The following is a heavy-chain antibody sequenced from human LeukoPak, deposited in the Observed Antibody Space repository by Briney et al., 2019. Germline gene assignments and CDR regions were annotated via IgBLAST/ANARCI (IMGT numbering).Heavy chain of an antibody. Sequence: SVTVSCQASGCTFSDYALRWVRQAPGEGLVWMGSIISIRRITNYAQNVQGRVTITADKSTSTDYMELNSLSAEDTAVYYCARSPRGGSSWHEDYYRNAMDVWGQGTKVTVSS. D-gene: IGHD6-13*01. J-gene: IGHJ6*01. CDR1: GCTFSDYA. CDR2: IISIRRIT. CDR3: ARSPRGGSSWHEDYYRNAMDV. V-gene: IGHV1-69*04.